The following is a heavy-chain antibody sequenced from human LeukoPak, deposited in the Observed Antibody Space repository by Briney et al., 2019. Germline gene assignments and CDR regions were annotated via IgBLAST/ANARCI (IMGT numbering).Heavy chain of an antibody. J-gene: IGHJ6*02. D-gene: IGHD2-15*01. CDR2: IRSDTGT. V-gene: IGHV3-66*01. CDR1: GLSVSHNY. CDR3: ARESNRRLHYYGIDV. Sequence: LSGGSLRLSRAASGLSVSHNYMTWVRQAPGKGLQWVSMIRSDTGTDYADSVKGRFTISRDSSNNTLFLQMNSLRAEDTAVYYCARESNRRLHYYGIDVWGLGTTVTVS.